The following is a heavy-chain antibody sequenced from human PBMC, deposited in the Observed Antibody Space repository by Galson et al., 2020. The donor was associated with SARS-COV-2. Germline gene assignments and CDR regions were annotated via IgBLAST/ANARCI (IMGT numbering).Heavy chain of an antibody. Sequence: SETLSLTCTVSGGSINHYLWRWVRQPAGKGLEWIGHISTSGSTDYIPSLKSRVTVSLDTSKNQISLDLSSVTAADTAIYYCARCIVVIPYVPRCAYLDLWGRGTLVTVSS. J-gene: IGHJ2*01. CDR3: ARCIVVIPYVPRCAYLDL. V-gene: IGHV4-4*07. D-gene: IGHD2-2*01. CDR1: GGSINHYL. CDR2: ISTSGST.